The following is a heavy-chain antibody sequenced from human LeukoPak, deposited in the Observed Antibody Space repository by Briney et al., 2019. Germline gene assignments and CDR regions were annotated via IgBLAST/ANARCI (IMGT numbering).Heavy chain of an antibody. D-gene: IGHD2-15*01. CDR3: AKNGDRGAYCTGGTCYPYLYMDV. J-gene: IGHJ6*03. CDR1: GFTLSSYA. V-gene: IGHV3-23*01. Sequence: GGSLRLSCAASGFTLSSYAMSWVRQGPGKGLEWVSAISVSGNTYHADSVKGRFTISRDSSNNTLYLQMNSLRAGDAAVYYCAKNGDRGAYCTGGTCYPYLYMDVWGKGTTVTI. CDR2: ISVSGNT.